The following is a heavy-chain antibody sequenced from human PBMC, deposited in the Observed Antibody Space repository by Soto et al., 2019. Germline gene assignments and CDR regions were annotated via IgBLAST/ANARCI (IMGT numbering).Heavy chain of an antibody. D-gene: IGHD1-26*01. J-gene: IGHJ6*04. CDR1: GYTFTGYY. Sequence: VASVKVSCKASGYTFTGYYMHWVRQAPGQGLEWMGWINPNSGGTNYAQRFQGRVTMTRDTSISTAYMELSRLRSDDTAVYYCARDMATTPPRCYHYGIDVPGKGPRGTVSS. CDR2: INPNSGGT. V-gene: IGHV1-2*02. CDR3: ARDMATTPPRCYHYGIDV.